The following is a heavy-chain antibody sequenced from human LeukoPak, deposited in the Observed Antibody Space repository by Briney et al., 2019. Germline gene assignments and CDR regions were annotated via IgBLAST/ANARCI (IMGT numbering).Heavy chain of an antibody. CDR2: IYYSGST. CDR1: GGSISSYY. CDR3: AREKMATIDY. J-gene: IGHJ4*02. D-gene: IGHD5-24*01. V-gene: IGHV4-59*01. Sequence: SETLSLTCTVSGGSISSYYWSWIRQPPGKGLEWIGYIYYSGSTNYNPSLKSRVTISVDTSKSQFSLKLSSVTAADTAVYYRAREKMATIDYWGQGTLVTASS.